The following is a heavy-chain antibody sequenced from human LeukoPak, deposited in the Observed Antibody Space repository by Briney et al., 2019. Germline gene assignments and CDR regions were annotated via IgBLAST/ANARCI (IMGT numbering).Heavy chain of an antibody. J-gene: IGHJ6*03. D-gene: IGHD1-26*01. CDR2: IYYSGST. V-gene: IGHV4-59*01. Sequence: PSEALSLTCAVYGGSFSGYYWSWIRQPPGEGLEWIGYIYYSGSTNYNPSLKSRVTISVDTSKNQFSLKLSSVTAADTAVYYCARAHRGLELLGTYYYYMDVWGKGTTVTISS. CDR1: GGSFSGYY. CDR3: ARAHRGLELLGTYYYYMDV.